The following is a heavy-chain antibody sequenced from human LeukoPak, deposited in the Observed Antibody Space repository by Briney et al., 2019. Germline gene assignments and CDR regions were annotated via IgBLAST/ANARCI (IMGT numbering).Heavy chain of an antibody. V-gene: IGHV3-30-3*01. CDR3: ARVGYYYDSSGPMDY. CDR1: GFTFSSYA. Sequence: GRSLRLSCAASGFTFSSYAMHWVRQAPGKGLEWVAVISYDGSNKYYADSVKGRFTISRDNSKNTLYLQMNSLRAEDTAVYYCARVGYYYDSSGPMDYWGQGTLVTVSS. CDR2: ISYDGSNK. J-gene: IGHJ4*02. D-gene: IGHD3-22*01.